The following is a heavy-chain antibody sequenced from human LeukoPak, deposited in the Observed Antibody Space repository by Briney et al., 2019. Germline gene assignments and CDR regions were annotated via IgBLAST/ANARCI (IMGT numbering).Heavy chain of an antibody. D-gene: IGHD2-21*01. J-gene: IGHJ5*02. Sequence: SETLSLTCAVSGASIRSSAGYRWGWNRQPPGKGLEWIGYIYYSGSTNYNPSLKSRVTISVDTSKNQFSLKLSSVTAADTADCARGDGFDPWGQGTLVTVSS. CDR3: GDGFDP. V-gene: IGHV4-61*05. CDR2: IYYSGST. CDR1: GASIRSSAGYR.